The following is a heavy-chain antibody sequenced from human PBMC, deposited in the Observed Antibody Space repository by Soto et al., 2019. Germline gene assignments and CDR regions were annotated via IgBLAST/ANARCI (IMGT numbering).Heavy chain of an antibody. V-gene: IGHV4-31*02. J-gene: IGHJ3*02. CDR2: IYDSGSA. CDR1: GGSIGGGGFY. Sequence: QMQLQESGPGLVKPSQTLSLTCTVSGGSIGGGGFYWTWVRLRPGEGLEWIGNIYDSGSAYYNPSLESRISMSIDTSKTQFSLSLTSVKVADTARGYCARAVILTTKNIIHIWGPGTMVVASS. CDR3: ARAVILTTKNIIHI. D-gene: IGHD1-1*01.